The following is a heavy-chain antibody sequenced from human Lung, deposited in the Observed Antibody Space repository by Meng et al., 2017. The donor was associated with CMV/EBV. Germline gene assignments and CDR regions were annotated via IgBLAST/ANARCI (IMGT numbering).Heavy chain of an antibody. CDR2: FIPFFGTA. CDR1: GGTFRSYA. V-gene: IGHV1-69*01. J-gene: IGHJ4*02. Sequence: QVQLWQAGADVKKPGSSVKVSCKASGGTFRSYAITWVRQAPGQGLEWMGGFIPFFGTADYAQKFRGRLTLTADAFTNTAYMELSSLTSEDTAVYYCATRGGIVVAVSLEDYLDYRGQGTLVTVSS. D-gene: IGHD6-19*01. CDR3: ATRGGIVVAVSLEDYLDY.